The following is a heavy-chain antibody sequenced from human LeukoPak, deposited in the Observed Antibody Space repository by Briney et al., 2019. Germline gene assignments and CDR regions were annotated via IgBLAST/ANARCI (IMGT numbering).Heavy chain of an antibody. CDR2: INHSGST. CDR3: ARDSSGYNPVYYFDY. D-gene: IGHD3-22*01. J-gene: IGHJ4*02. Sequence: SETLSLTCAVYGGSFSGYYWSWIRQPPGKGLGWIGEINHSGSTNYNPSLKSRVTISVDTSKNQFSLKLSSVTAADTAVYYCARDSSGYNPVYYFDYWGQGTLVTVSS. CDR1: GGSFSGYY. V-gene: IGHV4-34*01.